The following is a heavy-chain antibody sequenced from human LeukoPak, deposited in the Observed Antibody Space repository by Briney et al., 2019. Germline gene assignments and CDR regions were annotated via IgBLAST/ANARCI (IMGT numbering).Heavy chain of an antibody. D-gene: IGHD3-3*01. CDR1: GFTFSSYG. CDR2: IRYDGSNK. V-gene: IGHV3-30*02. CDR3: ARGLVWRRASYYYYGMDV. Sequence: GGSLRLSCAASGFTFSSYGMHWVRQAPGKGLEWVAFIRYDGSNKYYADSVKGRFTISRDNAKNTLYLQMNSLRAEDTAVYYCARGLVWRRASYYYYGMDVWGQGTTVTVSS. J-gene: IGHJ6*02.